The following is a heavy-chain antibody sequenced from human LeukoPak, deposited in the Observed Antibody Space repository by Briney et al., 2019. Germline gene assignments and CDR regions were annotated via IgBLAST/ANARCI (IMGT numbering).Heavy chain of an antibody. CDR3: ARGRKSLAV. V-gene: IGHV3-48*03. CDR1: GFSFDSYE. Sequence: AGGSLRLSCAAFGFSFDSYEMNGVRQAPGKGLEWVSYISTGAVTIYYADSVRGRFTISRDNAKNSLYLQMHSLRAEDTAVYYCARGRKSLAVWGQGTTVTVSS. J-gene: IGHJ6*02. CDR2: ISTGAVTI.